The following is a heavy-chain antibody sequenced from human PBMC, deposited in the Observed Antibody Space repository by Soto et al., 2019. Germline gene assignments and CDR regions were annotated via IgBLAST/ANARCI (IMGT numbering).Heavy chain of an antibody. CDR3: ARDITPDHGDYEESNNWFDP. V-gene: IGHV1-46*01. Sequence: ASVKVSCKASGYTFTSYYMPWGRQAPGQGLEWMGIINPSGGSTSYAQKFQGRVTMTRDTSTSTVYMELSSLRSEDTAVYYCARDITPDHGDYEESNNWFDPWGQGTLVTVSS. J-gene: IGHJ5*02. CDR1: GYTFTSYY. CDR2: INPSGGST. D-gene: IGHD4-17*01.